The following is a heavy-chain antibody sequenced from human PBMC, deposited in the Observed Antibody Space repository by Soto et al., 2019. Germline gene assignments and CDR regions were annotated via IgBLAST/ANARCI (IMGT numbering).Heavy chain of an antibody. J-gene: IGHJ4*02. D-gene: IGHD3-22*01. CDR3: ARQHYYDSSGYYTWN. V-gene: IGHV4-61*01. CDR1: GGSVSSGSYY. CDR2: IYYSGST. Sequence: SLTCTVSGGSVSSGSYYWSWIRQPPGKGLECIGYIYYSGSTYYTPSLKSRVTISADTSKNQFSLRLNSVTAADTAVYYCARQHYYDSSGYYTWNWGQGTLVTVSS.